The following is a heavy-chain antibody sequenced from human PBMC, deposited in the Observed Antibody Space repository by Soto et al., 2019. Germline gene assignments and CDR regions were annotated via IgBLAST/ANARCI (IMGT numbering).Heavy chain of an antibody. Sequence: PGGSLRLSCAASGFTFSDYYMSWIRPAPGKGLQWVSYITSSGSTIYYADSVKGRFTISRDNAKNSLYLQMNSLRAEDTAMYYCAREKTRQLPLDYWGQGALVTSPQ. CDR1: GFTFSDYY. CDR2: ITSSGSTI. D-gene: IGHD2-2*01. CDR3: AREKTRQLPLDY. V-gene: IGHV3-11*01. J-gene: IGHJ4*02.